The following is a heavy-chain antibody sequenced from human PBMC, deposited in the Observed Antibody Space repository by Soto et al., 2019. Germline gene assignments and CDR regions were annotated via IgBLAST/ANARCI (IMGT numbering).Heavy chain of an antibody. J-gene: IGHJ6*02. CDR2: IIPMFGTA. CDR3: ARQKAMPPHFYSGMDV. D-gene: IGHD2-2*01. Sequence: QVHLVQSGAEVKKPGSSVKVSCTASGGTFGSYTVTWVRQAPGQGLEWMGEIIPMFGTASYAQKFQGRVTLPADKSTTTAHMELSSRSSDDTAVYFCARQKAMPPHFYSGMDVWGQGTTVTVSS. CDR1: GGTFGSYT. V-gene: IGHV1-69*06.